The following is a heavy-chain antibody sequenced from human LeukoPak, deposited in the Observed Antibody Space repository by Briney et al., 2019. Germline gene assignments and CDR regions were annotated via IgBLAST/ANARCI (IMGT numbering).Heavy chain of an antibody. J-gene: IGHJ4*02. Sequence: SETLSLTCAVYGGSFSGYYWSWIRQPPGKGLEWIGEINHSGSTNYNPSLKSRVTMSVDTSKNQFSLKLSSVTAADTAVYYCARDARLRLGESSYYFDYWGQGTLVTVSS. CDR3: ARDARLRLGESSYYFDY. D-gene: IGHD3-16*02. V-gene: IGHV4-34*01. CDR1: GGSFSGYY. CDR2: INHSGST.